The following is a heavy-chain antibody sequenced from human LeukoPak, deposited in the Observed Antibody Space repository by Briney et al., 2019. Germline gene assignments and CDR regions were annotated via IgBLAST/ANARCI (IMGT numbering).Heavy chain of an antibody. V-gene: IGHV4-59*01. CDR3: ARVSSGGYFHTYYFDY. CDR1: GGSISGYY. D-gene: IGHD3-22*01. J-gene: IGHJ4*02. Sequence: SETLSLTCTVSGGSISGYYWSWIRQPPGKGLEWIGYIRYSGTTNYSPSLKSRATISVDTSKNQFSLNLISVTAADTAIYYCARVSSGGYFHTYYFDYSGQGTLVTVSS. CDR2: IRYSGTT.